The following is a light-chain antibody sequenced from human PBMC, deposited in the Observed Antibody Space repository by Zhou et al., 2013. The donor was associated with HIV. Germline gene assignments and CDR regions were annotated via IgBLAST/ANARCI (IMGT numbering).Light chain of an antibody. CDR2: GAS. V-gene: IGKV3-20*01. J-gene: IGKJ3*01. Sequence: EIVLTQSPATLSLSPGDRAALSCRASQSVASNYLAWYQQKPGQAPRLLIYGASSRATGIPDRFSGSGSGTDFTLTISRLEPEDFAVYYCQQYGNSPFTFGPGTKVDIK. CDR1: QSVASNY. CDR3: QQYGNSPFT.